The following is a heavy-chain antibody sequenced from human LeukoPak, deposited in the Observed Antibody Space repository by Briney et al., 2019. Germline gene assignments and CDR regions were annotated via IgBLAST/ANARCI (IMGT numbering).Heavy chain of an antibody. CDR1: GYTFTSYD. V-gene: IGHV1-8*01. J-gene: IGHJ4*02. Sequence: ASVKVSCKASGYTFTSYDINWVRQATGQRLEWMGYMKPSSDKTGYAQKFQGRVTLTWDTSISTAYMELSSLKSEGTAVYYCARWADSPFDYWGQGTLVTVSS. CDR2: MKPSSDKT. CDR3: ARWADSPFDY.